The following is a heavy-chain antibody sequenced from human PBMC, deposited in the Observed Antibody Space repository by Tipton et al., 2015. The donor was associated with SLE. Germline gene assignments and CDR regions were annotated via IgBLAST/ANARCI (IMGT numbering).Heavy chain of an antibody. CDR2: IDHSGST. CDR1: GYSISSGFY. J-gene: IGHJ4*02. D-gene: IGHD3-3*01. CDR3: ARDLFVEFYRSWSDYAYYFDY. V-gene: IGHV4-38-2*02. Sequence: TLSLTCSVPGYSISSGFYWGWLRQSPGKGLEWIGSIDHSGSTQYNPSLKSRVTISVDTSGNQVSLRLRSVTAADTAVYYCARDLFVEFYRSWSDYAYYFDYWGQGVLVTVSS.